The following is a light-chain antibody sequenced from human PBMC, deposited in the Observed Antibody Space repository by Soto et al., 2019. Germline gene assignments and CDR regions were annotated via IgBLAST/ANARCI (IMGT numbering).Light chain of an antibody. CDR3: QQYATSPPRT. V-gene: IGKV3-20*01. CDR1: QSVSNNF. J-gene: IGKJ1*01. CDR2: GAS. Sequence: EVGLTQSPGTLSLSIGERATLSCRAIQSVSNNFLAWYQHKPGQAPRLLIYGASSRATGIPDRFSGSGSGTDFTLTISRLETEDFGVYYCQQYATSPPRTFGQGTKVDIK.